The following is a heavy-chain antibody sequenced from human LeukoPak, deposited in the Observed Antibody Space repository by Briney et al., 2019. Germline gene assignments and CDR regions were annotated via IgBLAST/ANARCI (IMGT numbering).Heavy chain of an antibody. CDR3: AREPYSSSSYFDY. V-gene: IGHV6-1*01. CDR2: KYYRSNRYD. J-gene: IGHJ4*02. D-gene: IGHD6-6*01. Sequence: SQTLSLTCAIYGDSLSSNSVAWHWIRQSPSRGLEWLGRKYYRSNRYDDYAVSVKSRITINADTSMNQFSLQLNSVTPEDTAVYYCAREPYSSSSYFDYWGQGTLVTVSS. CDR1: GDSLSSNSVA.